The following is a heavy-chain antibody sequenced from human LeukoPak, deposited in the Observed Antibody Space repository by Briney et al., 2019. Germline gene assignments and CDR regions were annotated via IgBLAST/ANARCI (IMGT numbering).Heavy chain of an antibody. CDR2: ISYDGSNK. Sequence: PGGSLRLSCAASGSTFSSYAMHWVRQAPGKGLEWVAVISYDGSNKYYADSVKGRFSISRDNAKNTLYLQMNSLRAEDTAVYYCAKGYSYGSNPFDYWGQGTLVTVSS. V-gene: IGHV3-30-3*01. D-gene: IGHD5-18*01. CDR3: AKGYSYGSNPFDY. CDR1: GSTFSSYA. J-gene: IGHJ4*02.